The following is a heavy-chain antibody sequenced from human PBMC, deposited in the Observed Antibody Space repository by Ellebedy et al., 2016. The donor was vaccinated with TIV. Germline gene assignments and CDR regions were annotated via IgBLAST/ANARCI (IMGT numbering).Heavy chain of an antibody. Sequence: GESLKISCAASGLTVSSNYVNWVRQAPGKGLQWVSVLYSGGNTYYADSVKGRFTISKDNSKNTLYLQMTSLRAEDTAVYYCARLVSGYCSGGNCPQSFFDYWGQGTLVTVSS. D-gene: IGHD2-15*01. V-gene: IGHV3-66*04. CDR3: ARLVSGYCSGGNCPQSFFDY. CDR1: GLTVSSNY. J-gene: IGHJ4*02. CDR2: LYSGGNT.